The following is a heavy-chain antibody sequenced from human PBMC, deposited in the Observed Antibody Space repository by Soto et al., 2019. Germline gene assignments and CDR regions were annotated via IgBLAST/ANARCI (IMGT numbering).Heavy chain of an antibody. CDR1: GFTFSNYG. Sequence: QVQLVESGGGVVQPGRSLRLSCAASGFTFSNYGMHWVRQAPGKGLEWVAVISYHGSDKYYADSVKGRFTISRDNSKNTLYLQVDSLRAEDTAVYYCAKDHLTTTVTTVGYWCQGTLVTVSS. CDR3: AKDHLTTTVTTVGY. D-gene: IGHD4-17*01. CDR2: ISYHGSDK. J-gene: IGHJ4*02. V-gene: IGHV3-30*18.